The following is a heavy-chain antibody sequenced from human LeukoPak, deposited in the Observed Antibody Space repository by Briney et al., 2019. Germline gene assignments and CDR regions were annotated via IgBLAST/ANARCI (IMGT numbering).Heavy chain of an antibody. J-gene: IGHJ4*02. CDR3: ARDPYGSGSSYFDY. D-gene: IGHD3-10*01. Sequence: ASVKVFCKASGYTFTSYGISWVRQAPGQGLEWMGWISAYNGNTNYAQKLQGRVTMTTDTSTSTAYMELRSLRSDHTAVYYCARDPYGSGSSYFDYWGQGTLVTVSS. V-gene: IGHV1-18*01. CDR1: GYTFTSYG. CDR2: ISAYNGNT.